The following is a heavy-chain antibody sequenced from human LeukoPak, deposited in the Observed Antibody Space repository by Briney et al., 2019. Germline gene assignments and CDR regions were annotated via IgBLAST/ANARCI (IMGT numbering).Heavy chain of an antibody. CDR1: GGSISNYY. J-gene: IGHJ5*02. Sequence: PSETLSLTCTVSGGSISNYYWSWIRQPPGKGLEWIGYIYYSGSTNYNPSLKSRVTISVDTSKNQFSLKLSSVTAADTAVYYCARDGSGSYWETWGQGTLVTVSS. D-gene: IGHD3-10*01. CDR2: IYYSGST. CDR3: ARDGSGSYWET. V-gene: IGHV4-59*01.